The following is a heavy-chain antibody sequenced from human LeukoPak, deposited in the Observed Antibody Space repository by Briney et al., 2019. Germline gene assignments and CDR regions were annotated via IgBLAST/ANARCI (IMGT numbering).Heavy chain of an antibody. D-gene: IGHD3-22*01. CDR1: GFTFSSYA. Sequence: GGSLRLSCAASGFTFSSYAMSWVRQAPGKGLVWVSRLNSDGSSTSYADSVKGRFTISRDNAKNTLYLQMNSLRAEDTAVYYCATGGDYYDSSGYLYWGLGTLVTVSS. J-gene: IGHJ4*02. CDR3: ATGGDYYDSSGYLY. CDR2: LNSDGSST. V-gene: IGHV3-74*01.